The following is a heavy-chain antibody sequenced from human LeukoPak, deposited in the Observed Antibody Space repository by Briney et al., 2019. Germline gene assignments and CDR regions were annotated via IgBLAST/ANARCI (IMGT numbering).Heavy chain of an antibody. CDR3: AKGAVKDYGGGTSRVDY. CDR2: ISSNGGST. D-gene: IGHD4-23*01. V-gene: IGHV3-64*04. J-gene: IGHJ4*02. Sequence: GGSLRLSCSASGFTFSDHYMHWVRQAPGKGLEYVSAISSNGGSTYYANSVKGRFTTSRDNSKNTLYLQMNSLRAEDTAVYYCAKGAVKDYGGGTSRVDYWGQGTLVTVSS. CDR1: GFTFSDHY.